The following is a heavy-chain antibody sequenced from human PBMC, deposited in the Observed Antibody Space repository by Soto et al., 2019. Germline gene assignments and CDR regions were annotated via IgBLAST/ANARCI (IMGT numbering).Heavy chain of an antibody. CDR1: GYTFTNYA. Sequence: ASVKVSCKASGYTFTNYAMHWVRQAPGQRLEWMGWINAGNGNTKYSQKFQGRVTIARDTSASTAYMELSSLRSEDTAVYYCATPGRAETYGDSIKVSYYCYMDVWGKGTTVTVSS. D-gene: IGHD4-17*01. CDR2: INAGNGNT. CDR3: ATPGRAETYGDSIKVSYYCYMDV. J-gene: IGHJ6*03. V-gene: IGHV1-3*01.